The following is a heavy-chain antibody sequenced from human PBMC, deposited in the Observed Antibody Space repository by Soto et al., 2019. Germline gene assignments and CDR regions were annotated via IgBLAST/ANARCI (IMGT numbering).Heavy chain of an antibody. CDR3: TTDSIHYYYYGMDV. Sequence: PGGSLSLSCAASGFTFSNAWMSWVRQAPGKGLEWVGRIKSKTDGGTTDYAAPVKGRFTISRDDSKNTLYLQMNSLKTEDTAVYYCTTDSIHYYYYGMDVWGQGTTVTVSS. CDR1: GFTFSNAW. V-gene: IGHV3-15*01. D-gene: IGHD3-3*02. J-gene: IGHJ6*02. CDR2: IKSKTDGGTT.